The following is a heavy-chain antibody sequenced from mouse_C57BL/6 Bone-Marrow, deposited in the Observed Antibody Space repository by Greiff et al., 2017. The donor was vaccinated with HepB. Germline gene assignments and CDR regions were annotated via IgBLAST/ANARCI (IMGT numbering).Heavy chain of an antibody. CDR2: IYPGSGSN. Sequence: QVQLQQSGAELVKPGASVKMSCKASGYTFTSYWITWVKQRPGQGLEWIGDIYPGSGSNNYNEKFKSKATLTLDTASSTAYMQLSSLTSEDSAVYYCARSLYGSSYGFDVWGTGTTVTVSS. J-gene: IGHJ1*03. V-gene: IGHV1-55*01. CDR3: ARSLYGSSYGFDV. CDR1: GYTFTSYW. D-gene: IGHD1-1*01.